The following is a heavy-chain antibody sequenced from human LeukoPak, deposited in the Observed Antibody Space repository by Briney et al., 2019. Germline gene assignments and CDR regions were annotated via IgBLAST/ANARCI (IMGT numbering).Heavy chain of an antibody. CDR3: AKAPVTSCRGAFCYPFDY. J-gene: IGHJ4*02. CDR2: IRSDGSNK. CDR1: GFSFSSYG. V-gene: IGHV3-30*02. Sequence: GGSLRLSCAGSGFSFSSYGMHWVRQAPGKGLEWMAFIRSDGSNKYYADSVKGRFTISRDTSRSTLYLQMNSLRAEDAAVYYCAKAPVTSCRGAFCYPFDYWGQGTLVTVSS. D-gene: IGHD2-15*01.